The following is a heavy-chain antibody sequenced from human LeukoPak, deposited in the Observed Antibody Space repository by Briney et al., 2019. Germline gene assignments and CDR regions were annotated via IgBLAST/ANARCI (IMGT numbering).Heavy chain of an antibody. V-gene: IGHV1-18*01. CDR3: GKADDYVWGSYRYCAFEY. J-gene: IGHJ4*02. D-gene: IGHD3-16*02. CDR1: GYSFTSYG. CDR2: ISAYNGNT. Sequence: ASVKVSCKASGYSFTSYGISWVRQAPGPGLEWMGWISAYNGNTNYAQKLQGRVTMTTDTSRSTAYMELTGLGADDTAAYYSGKADDYVWGSYRYCAFEYWGQVTLVTVSS.